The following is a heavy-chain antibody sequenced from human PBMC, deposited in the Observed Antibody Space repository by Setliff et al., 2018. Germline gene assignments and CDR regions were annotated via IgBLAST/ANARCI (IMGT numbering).Heavy chain of an antibody. CDR3: ARQPPLNWAIPFDL. J-gene: IGHJ3*01. Sequence: PSETLSLTCTVSGGSITNFYWNWIRQSPGKGLEWIGYIYSSGITNYNPSLKSRLTMSVDTSKNQFSLHLSSMTAADTAVYYCARQPPLNWAIPFDLWGQGKRVTVPS. D-gene: IGHD7-27*01. CDR1: GGSITNFY. V-gene: IGHV4-59*08. CDR2: IYSSGIT.